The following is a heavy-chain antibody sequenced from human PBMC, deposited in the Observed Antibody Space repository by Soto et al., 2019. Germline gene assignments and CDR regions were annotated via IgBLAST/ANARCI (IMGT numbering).Heavy chain of an antibody. V-gene: IGHV4-39*01. J-gene: IGHJ4*02. CDR1: GVSISSSSYY. CDR2: IYYSGST. D-gene: IGHD3-22*01. CDR3: ARHYNTYYYDSSGYYWAL. Sequence: WETLSLTCTVSGVSISSSSYYWGWMGQPPGKGLEWIGSIYYSGSTYYNPSLKSRVTISVDTSKNQFSLKLSSVTAADTAVYYCARHYNTYYYDSSGYYWALWGQGTLVTVSS.